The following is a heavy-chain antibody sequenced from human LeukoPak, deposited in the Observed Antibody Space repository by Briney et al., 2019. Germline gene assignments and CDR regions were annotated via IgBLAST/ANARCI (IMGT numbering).Heavy chain of an antibody. CDR1: GSTFSSYW. Sequence: GGSLRLSCAVSGSTFSSYWMNWVRQAPGMGLEWVANINPTGSGKYYVDSVKGRFTISRDNAKNSLYLEMNSLRVEDTAVYYCGRGDPDYWGQGALVTVSS. CDR2: INPTGSGK. V-gene: IGHV3-7*01. CDR3: GRGDPDY. J-gene: IGHJ4*02.